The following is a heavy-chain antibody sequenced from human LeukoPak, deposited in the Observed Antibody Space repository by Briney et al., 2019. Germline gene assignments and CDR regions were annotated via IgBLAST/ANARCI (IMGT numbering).Heavy chain of an antibody. J-gene: IGHJ4*02. D-gene: IGHD4-23*01. CDR1: GGSISSSNW. Sequence: SETLSLTFAVSGGSISSSNWWSWVRQPPGKGLEWIGEIYHSGSTNYNPSLKSRVTISVDKSKNQFSLKLSSVTAADTAVYYCARVPPTYGGDNEPYWGQGTLVTVSS. CDR2: IYHSGST. CDR3: ARVPPTYGGDNEPY. V-gene: IGHV4-4*02.